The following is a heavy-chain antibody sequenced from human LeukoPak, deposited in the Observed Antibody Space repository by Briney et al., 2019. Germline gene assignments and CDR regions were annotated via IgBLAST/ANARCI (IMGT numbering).Heavy chain of an antibody. CDR2: MNPNSGNT. CDR3: ARQPQLWTKEAFDI. V-gene: IGHV1-8*03. J-gene: IGHJ3*02. CDR1: GGTFSSYG. Sequence: ASVKVSCKASGGTFSSYGISWVRQATGQGLEWMGWMNPNSGNTGYAQKFQGRVTITRNTSISTAYMELSSLRASDTAMYFCARQPQLWTKEAFDIWGQGTMVTVSS. D-gene: IGHD5-18*01.